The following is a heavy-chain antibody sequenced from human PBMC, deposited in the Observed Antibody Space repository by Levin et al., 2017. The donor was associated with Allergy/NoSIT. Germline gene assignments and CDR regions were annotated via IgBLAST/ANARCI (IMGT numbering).Heavy chain of an antibody. V-gene: IGHV1-3*01. J-gene: IGHJ4*02. Sequence: ASVKVSCKASGYTFTSYAMHWVRQAPGQRLEWMGWINAGNGNTKYSQKFQGRVTITRDTSASTAYMELSSLRSEDTAVYYCARALRFLEWLSHWGQGTLVTVSS. D-gene: IGHD3-3*01. CDR3: ARALRFLEWLSH. CDR1: GYTFTSYA. CDR2: INAGNGNT.